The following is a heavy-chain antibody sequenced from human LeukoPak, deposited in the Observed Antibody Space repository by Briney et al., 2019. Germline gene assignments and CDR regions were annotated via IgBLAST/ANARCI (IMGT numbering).Heavy chain of an antibody. D-gene: IGHD4-17*01. V-gene: IGHV3-11*05. CDR1: GFTFSDYY. CDR2: ISSSTTYT. J-gene: IGHJ3*02. CDR3: ARDKSGTLGDYDAFDI. Sequence: GGSLRLSCAASGFTFSDYYMSWIRQAPGKGLEWIAYISSSTTYTNYAEYVKGRVTISRDNANNSLFVQLNSLRAEDTAVYYCARDKSGTLGDYDAFDIWGQGTMVTVSS.